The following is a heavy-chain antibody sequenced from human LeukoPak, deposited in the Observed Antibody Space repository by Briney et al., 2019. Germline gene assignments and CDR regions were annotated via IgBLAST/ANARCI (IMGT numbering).Heavy chain of an antibody. V-gene: IGHV6-1*01. CDR2: TYYRSKWYN. D-gene: IGHD6-19*01. Sequence: SQTLSLTCAISGDSVSSNSAAWNWIRQSPSRGLEWLGRTYYRSKWYNDYAVSVKSRITINPDTSKNQFSLRLNSVTPEDTAVYYCARDVAVAGPNYYYYYGMDVWGQGTTVTVSS. CDR3: ARDVAVAGPNYYYYYGMDV. CDR1: GDSVSSNSAA. J-gene: IGHJ6*02.